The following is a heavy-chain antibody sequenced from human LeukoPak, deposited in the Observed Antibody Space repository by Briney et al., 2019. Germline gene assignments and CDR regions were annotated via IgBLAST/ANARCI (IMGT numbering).Heavy chain of an antibody. J-gene: IGHJ4*02. CDR3: ARDRRGSGYYFDY. V-gene: IGHV1-2*02. D-gene: IGHD1-26*01. CDR2: INPNSGGT. Sequence: GASVKVSCKASGYTFTSYYMHWVRQAPGQGLEWMGWINPNSGGTNYAQKFQGRVTMTRDTSISTAYMELSRLRSDDTAVYYCARDRRGSGYYFDYWGQGTLVTVSS. CDR1: GYTFTSYY.